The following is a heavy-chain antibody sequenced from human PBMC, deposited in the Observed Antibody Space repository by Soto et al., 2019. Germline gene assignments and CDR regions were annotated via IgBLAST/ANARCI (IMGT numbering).Heavy chain of an antibody. CDR1: GFTVSSNY. D-gene: IGHD6-13*01. V-gene: IGHV3-53*01. Sequence: GGSLRLSCAASGFTVSSNYMSWVRQAPGKGLEWVSVIYSGGSTYYADSVKGRFTISRDNSKNTLYLQMNSLRAEDTAVYHCATALAAPSAFDIWGQGTMVTVSS. CDR2: IYSGGST. CDR3: ATALAAPSAFDI. J-gene: IGHJ3*02.